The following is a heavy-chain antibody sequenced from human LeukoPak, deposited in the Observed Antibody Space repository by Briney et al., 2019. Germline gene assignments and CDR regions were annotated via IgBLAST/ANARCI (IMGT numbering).Heavy chain of an antibody. CDR2: INHSGST. CDR1: GGSFSGYY. V-gene: IGHV4-34*01. CDR3: ASSTLGAAATIYP. J-gene: IGHJ5*02. Sequence: SETLSLTCAVYGGSFSGYYWSWIRQPPGKGLEWIGEINHSGSTNYNPSLKSRVTISVDTSKNQLSLKLSSVTAADTAVYYCASSTLGAAATIYPWGQGTLVTVSS. D-gene: IGHD6-13*01.